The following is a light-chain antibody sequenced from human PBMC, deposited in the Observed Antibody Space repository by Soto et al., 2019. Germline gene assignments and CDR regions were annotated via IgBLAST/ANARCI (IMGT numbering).Light chain of an antibody. CDR2: DAS. V-gene: IGKV3-11*01. Sequence: EIVLTQSPATLSLSPGERATLSCRASQSVSSYLAWYQQKPGQAPRLLIYDASNRATGIPARFSGSGSGTDFTLTISSLEPEDFAVYYCQQVRTFGPGTKVDIK. CDR3: QQVRT. CDR1: QSVSSY. J-gene: IGKJ3*01.